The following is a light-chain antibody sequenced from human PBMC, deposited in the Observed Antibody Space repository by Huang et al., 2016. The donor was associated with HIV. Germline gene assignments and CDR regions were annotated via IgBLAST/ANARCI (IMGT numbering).Light chain of an antibody. V-gene: IGKV1-9*01. CDR1: QGISSY. CDR3: QQLNGYPLT. CDR2: AAS. J-gene: IGKJ4*01. Sequence: IQLTQSPSSLSASVGDRVTISCRASQGISSYLAWYQQKPGKAPKLLSYAASTLQSRVPSRFSGSGSGTDFTLTITSLQPEDFATYYCQQLNGYPLTFGGGTKVEIK.